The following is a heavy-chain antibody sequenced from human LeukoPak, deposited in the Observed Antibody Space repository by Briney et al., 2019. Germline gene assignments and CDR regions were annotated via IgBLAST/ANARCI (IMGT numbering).Heavy chain of an antibody. Sequence: ASVKVSCKASGYTFTSYGISWVRQAPGQGLEWMGWISAYNGNTNYAQKLQGRVTMTRNTSISTAYMELSSLRSEDTAVYYCARGNPSYYYYYYMDVWGKGTTVTVSS. V-gene: IGHV1-18*01. CDR3: ARGNPSYYYYYYMDV. CDR2: ISAYNGNT. J-gene: IGHJ6*03. CDR1: GYTFTSYG.